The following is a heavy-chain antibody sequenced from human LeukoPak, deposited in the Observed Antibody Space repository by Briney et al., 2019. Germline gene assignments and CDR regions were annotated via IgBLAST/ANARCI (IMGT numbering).Heavy chain of an antibody. CDR3: ARVSGVSKITMIVKSQFDY. Sequence: SETLSLTCTVSGVSISSYYWSWVRQPPGKGLEWVGYIYYSGSTNYNPSLKSRVTISVDTSKNQFSLKLSSVTAADTAVYYCARVSGVSKITMIVKSQFDYWGQGTLVTVSS. V-gene: IGHV4-59*01. D-gene: IGHD3-22*01. CDR1: GVSISSYY. J-gene: IGHJ4*02. CDR2: IYYSGST.